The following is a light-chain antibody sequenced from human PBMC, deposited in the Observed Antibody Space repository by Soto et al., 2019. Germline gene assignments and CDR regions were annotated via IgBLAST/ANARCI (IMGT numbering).Light chain of an antibody. V-gene: IGKV3-11*01. CDR3: KQRSNWPPT. J-gene: IGKJ2*01. Sequence: EIVLTQSPATLSLSPGERATLSCRASQSVSSYLAWYQQKPGQAPRLLIYDASNRATGIPARFSGSGSGTDFTLTISRLEPEDCAAYYGKQRSNWPPTFGQGTKLEIK. CDR1: QSVSSY. CDR2: DAS.